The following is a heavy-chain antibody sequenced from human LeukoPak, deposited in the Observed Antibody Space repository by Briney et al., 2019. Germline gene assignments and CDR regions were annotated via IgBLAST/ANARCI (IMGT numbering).Heavy chain of an antibody. CDR3: ARSVYTRIAVTEGATNWFDP. CDR1: GFTFDDYA. J-gene: IGHJ5*02. D-gene: IGHD6-19*01. Sequence: GGSLRLSCAASGFTFDDYAMHWVRQAPGKGLEWVSGISWNSGSIGYADSVKGRFTISRDNAKNSLYLQMNSLRAEDTALYYCARSVYTRIAVTEGATNWFDPWGQGTLVTVSS. CDR2: ISWNSGSI. V-gene: IGHV3-9*01.